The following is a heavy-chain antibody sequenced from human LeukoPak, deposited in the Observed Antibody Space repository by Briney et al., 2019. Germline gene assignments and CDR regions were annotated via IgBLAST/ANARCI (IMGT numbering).Heavy chain of an antibody. D-gene: IGHD3-16*01. CDR1: GGSFSGYY. V-gene: IGHV4-34*01. J-gene: IGHJ6*03. CDR2: INHSGST. Sequence: SETLSLTCAVYGGSFSGYYWSWIRQPPGKGLEWIGEINHSGSTNYNPSLKSRVTISVDTSKNQFSLKLSSVTAADTAEYYCARENYGRAYNYYYYMDVWGKGTTVTVSS. CDR3: ARENYGRAYNYYYYMDV.